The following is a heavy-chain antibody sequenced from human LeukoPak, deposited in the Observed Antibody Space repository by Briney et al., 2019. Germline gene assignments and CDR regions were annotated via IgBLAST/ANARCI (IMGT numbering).Heavy chain of an antibody. CDR3: ARDGSSGYYYVSGWFDP. J-gene: IGHJ5*02. CDR1: GGSVSSGGHY. CDR2: IYHSGST. Sequence: SQTLSLTCTVSGGSVSSGGHYWSWIRQPPGKGLEWIGHIYHSGSTYYSPSLRSRVTISVDTSKNQFSLKLSSVTAADTAVYYCARDGSSGYYYVSGWFDPWGQGTLVTVSS. V-gene: IGHV4-30-2*01. D-gene: IGHD3-22*01.